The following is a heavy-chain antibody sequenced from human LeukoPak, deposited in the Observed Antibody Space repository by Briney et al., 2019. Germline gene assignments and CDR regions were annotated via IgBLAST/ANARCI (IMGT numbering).Heavy chain of an antibody. J-gene: IGHJ6*02. D-gene: IGHD3-22*01. CDR1: GFTVSSNY. Sequence: TGGSLRLSCAASGFTVSSNYMSWVRQAPGKGLEWVSVIYSGGSTYYADSVKGRFTISRDNSKNTLYLQMNSLRAEDTAVYYCARDISMTSHYYGTDVWGQGTTVTVSS. CDR3: ARDISMTSHYYGTDV. CDR2: IYSGGST. V-gene: IGHV3-53*01.